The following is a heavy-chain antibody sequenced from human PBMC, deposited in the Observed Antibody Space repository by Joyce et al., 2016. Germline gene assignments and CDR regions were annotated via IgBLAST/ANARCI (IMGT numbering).Heavy chain of an antibody. CDR3: AREARMQLTYYYFGLDV. CDR1: GFMFSSYW. D-gene: IGHD5-18*01. J-gene: IGHJ6*02. Sequence: EVQLVESGGRLVQPGGSLRLSCAASGFMFSSYWMIWVRQAQGKGLEGVANINQDGSEKNDVDSVKGRFTISRDNAKKSLYLQMNSLRAEDTAVYYCAREARMQLTYYYFGLDVWGQGTTVVVSS. V-gene: IGHV3-7*01. CDR2: INQDGSEK.